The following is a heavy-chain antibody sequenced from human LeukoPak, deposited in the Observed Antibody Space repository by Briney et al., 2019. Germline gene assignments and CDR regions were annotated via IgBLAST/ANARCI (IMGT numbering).Heavy chain of an antibody. J-gene: IGHJ4*02. D-gene: IGHD4-23*01. CDR3: TRDPHYYHGNPHDF. CDR1: GFTFGDYA. CDR2: IRSKDHGGTT. V-gene: IGHV3-49*03. Sequence: GGSLRLSCTASGFTFGDYALSWFRQAPGKGLEWLSFIRSKDHGGTTECAASVKGRFTISRGDSNSIAYLQMNSLIIEDTAVYFCTRDPHYYHGNPHDFWGQGTRVTVSS.